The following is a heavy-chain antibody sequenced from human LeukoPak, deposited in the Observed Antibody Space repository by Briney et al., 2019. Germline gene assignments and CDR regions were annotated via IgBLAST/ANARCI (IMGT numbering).Heavy chain of an antibody. Sequence: PGGSLRLSCAASGFTFDDYAMNWVRQAPGKGLEWVSGISWNSGTIDYGDSVKGRFTISRDNAKNSLYLQMNSLRAEDMALYYCVKDSGYTYGSSFDSWGQGTLVTVSS. D-gene: IGHD5-18*01. J-gene: IGHJ4*02. CDR1: GFTFDDYA. V-gene: IGHV3-9*03. CDR2: ISWNSGTI. CDR3: VKDSGYTYGSSFDS.